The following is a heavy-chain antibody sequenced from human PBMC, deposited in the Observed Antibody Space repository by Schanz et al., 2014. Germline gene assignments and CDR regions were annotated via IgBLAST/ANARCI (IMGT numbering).Heavy chain of an antibody. D-gene: IGHD6-19*01. Sequence: QVQLVQSGAEVKKPGSSVKVSCKASGGTFSSFGINWVRQAPGQGLEWMGRIIPSLGLAKYEQKFQDKVTITADTSTTTAYMEVSRLKSDDTAVYYCARLSVAGRPHVNYWYFDLWGRGTLXTVSS. CDR1: GGTFSSFG. J-gene: IGHJ2*01. CDR2: IIPSLGLA. CDR3: ARLSVAGRPHVNYWYFDL. V-gene: IGHV1-69*02.